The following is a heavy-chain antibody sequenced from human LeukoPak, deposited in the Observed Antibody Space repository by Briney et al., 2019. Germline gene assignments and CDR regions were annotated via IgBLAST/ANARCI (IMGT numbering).Heavy chain of an antibody. Sequence: ASVKVSCKASGGTFSSYAISWVRQAPGQGLEWMGRVIPIFGIASYAQEFQGRVTITADKSTSTAYMELSSLRSEDTAVYYCAREGGSSITMVRGALYVDYYCGMDVWGQGTTVTVSS. V-gene: IGHV1-69*04. D-gene: IGHD3-10*01. J-gene: IGHJ6*02. CDR1: GGTFSSYA. CDR3: AREGGSSITMVRGALYVDYYCGMDV. CDR2: VIPIFGIA.